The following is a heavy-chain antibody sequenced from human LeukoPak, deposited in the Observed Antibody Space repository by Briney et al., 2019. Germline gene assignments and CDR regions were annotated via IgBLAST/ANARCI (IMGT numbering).Heavy chain of an antibody. Sequence: SVKVSCKASGYTFTSYAISWVRQAPGQGLEWMGGIIPIFGTANYAQKFQGRVTITADESTSTAYMELSSLRSEDTAVYYCARDFYDILTGPWQTRTMEYYFDYWGQGTLVTVSS. CDR3: ARDFYDILTGPWQTRTMEYYFDY. V-gene: IGHV1-69*13. CDR2: IIPIFGTA. D-gene: IGHD3-9*01. CDR1: GYTFTSYA. J-gene: IGHJ4*02.